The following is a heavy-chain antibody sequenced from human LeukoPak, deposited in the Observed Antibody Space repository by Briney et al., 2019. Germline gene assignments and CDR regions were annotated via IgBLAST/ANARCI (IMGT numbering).Heavy chain of an antibody. V-gene: IGHV4-34*01. J-gene: IGHJ4*02. Sequence: SETLSLTRAVYGGSFSGYYWSWIRQPPGKGLEWIGEINHSGSTNYNPSLKSRVTISVDTSKNQFSLKLSSVTAADTAVYYCARRTAYYYDSSAWNYWGQGTLVTVSS. CDR1: GGSFSGYY. D-gene: IGHD3-22*01. CDR2: INHSGST. CDR3: ARRTAYYYDSSAWNY.